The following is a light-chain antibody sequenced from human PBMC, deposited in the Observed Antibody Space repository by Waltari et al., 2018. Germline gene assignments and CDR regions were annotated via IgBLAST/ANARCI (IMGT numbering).Light chain of an antibody. CDR1: QSVSSY. Sequence: EIVLTQSPATLSLSPGERATLSCRASQSVSSYLAWYQQKPGQAPRLLIYDASNRATGSPARFSGSGSGTDFTLTISSLEPEDFAVYYCHQRSSWPLTFGGGTKVEIK. CDR3: HQRSSWPLT. J-gene: IGKJ4*01. CDR2: DAS. V-gene: IGKV3-11*01.